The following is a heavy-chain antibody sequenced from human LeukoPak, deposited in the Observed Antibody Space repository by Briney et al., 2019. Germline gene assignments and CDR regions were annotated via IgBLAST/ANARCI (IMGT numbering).Heavy chain of an antibody. Sequence: ASVKVSCKASGYTFTGYYMHWVRQAPGQGLEWMGWISACNGNTNYAQKLQGRVTMTTDTSTSTAYMELRSLRSDDTAVYYCARPYYDSSAPPYDYWGQGTLVTVSS. V-gene: IGHV1-18*04. CDR1: GYTFTGYY. CDR2: ISACNGNT. J-gene: IGHJ4*02. CDR3: ARPYYDSSAPPYDY. D-gene: IGHD3-22*01.